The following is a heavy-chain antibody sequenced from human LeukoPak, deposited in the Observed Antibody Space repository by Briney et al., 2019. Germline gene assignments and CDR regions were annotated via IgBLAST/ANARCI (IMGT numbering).Heavy chain of an antibody. Sequence: GGSLRLSCVASEFTFNNYAMSWVRQAPGRGLEWVSAIDGSGKNTYYAGSVTGRFTISRDNSRNTVNLQMDSLRAEDTALYYCAKDRFPYTTQRPLSFDNWGQGTVVTVSS. CDR3: AKDRFPYTTQRPLSFDN. J-gene: IGHJ4*02. V-gene: IGHV3-23*01. CDR1: EFTFNNYA. D-gene: IGHD1-26*01. CDR2: IDGSGKNT.